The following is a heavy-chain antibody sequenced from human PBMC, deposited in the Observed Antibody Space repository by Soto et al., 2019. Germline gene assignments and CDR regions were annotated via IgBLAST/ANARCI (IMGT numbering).Heavy chain of an antibody. V-gene: IGHV3-23*01. D-gene: IGHD3-22*01. CDR1: GFTFSSYA. J-gene: IGHJ4*02. Sequence: GGSLRLSCAASGFTFSSYAINWVRQAPGKGLEWVSAISGSGARAYYAESVEGRFTISRDDSKNTAYLEMKSLKTEDTAVYYCTKPRYDSTGHEYWGQGTLVTVSS. CDR3: TKPRYDSTGHEY. CDR2: ISGSGARA.